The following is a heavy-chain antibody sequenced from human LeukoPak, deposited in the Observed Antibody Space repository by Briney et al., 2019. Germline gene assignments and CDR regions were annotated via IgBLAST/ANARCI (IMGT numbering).Heavy chain of an antibody. CDR2: IHYSGST. CDR1: GGSMTSNNYY. Sequence: SETLSLTCTVSGGSMTSNNYYWGWIRQPPGKGLEWIGNIHYSGSTYYSPSLKNRVTISVDTSKNQFSLRLKSVTAADTAVYYCWRPHCSNSVCSSSRVDFWGQGTLVTVSS. D-gene: IGHD2-8*01. CDR3: WRPHCSNSVCSSSRVDF. V-gene: IGHV4-39*01. J-gene: IGHJ4*02.